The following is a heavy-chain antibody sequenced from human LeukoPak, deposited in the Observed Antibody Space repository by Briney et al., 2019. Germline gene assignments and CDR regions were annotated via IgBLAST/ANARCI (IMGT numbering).Heavy chain of an antibody. J-gene: IGHJ4*02. V-gene: IGHV3-15*01. CDR3: TTDEVY. CDR1: GFTFSNAW. Sequence: GGSLRLSCAASGFTFSNAWMSWVRQAPGKGLEWVGSIKSKTDGGTTDYAAPVKGRFTISRDDSKNTLYLQMNSLKTEDTAVYYCTTDEVYWGQGTLVTVSS. CDR2: IKSKTDGGTT.